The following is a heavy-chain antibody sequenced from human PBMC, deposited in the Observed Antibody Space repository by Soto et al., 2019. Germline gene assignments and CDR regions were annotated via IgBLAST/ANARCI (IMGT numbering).Heavy chain of an antibody. Sequence: PGGSLRLSCVVSGFNFIIYSMNWVRQAPGKGLEWVSYMTSDSKTIHYADSVKGRFAISRENAKNSVFLEMNSLRAEDTGVYYCTRGVSYGFDFWGQGTMVTVSS. CDR3: TRGVSYGFDF. V-gene: IGHV3-48*01. CDR2: MTSDSKTI. D-gene: IGHD3-10*01. J-gene: IGHJ3*01. CDR1: GFNFIIYS.